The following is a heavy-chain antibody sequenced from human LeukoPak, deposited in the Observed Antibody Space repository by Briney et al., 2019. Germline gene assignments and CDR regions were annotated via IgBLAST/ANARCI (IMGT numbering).Heavy chain of an antibody. CDR2: IPGSGGAT. CDR3: AKKVVVGATSPYSDFQD. CDR1: GFTFSSYA. V-gene: IGHV3-23*01. J-gene: IGHJ1*01. D-gene: IGHD1-26*01. Sequence: GGSLRLSCEASGFTFSSYAIRWVRQAPGTGLEWVSSIPGSGGATYYADSVKGRFSISRDNSKNTLYLQMNSLRAEDTALYYCAKKVVVGATSPYSDFQDWGQGTLVTVSS.